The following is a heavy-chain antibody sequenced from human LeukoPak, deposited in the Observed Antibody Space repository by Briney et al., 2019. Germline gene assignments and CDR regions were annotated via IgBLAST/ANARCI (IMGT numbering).Heavy chain of an antibody. CDR1: GGSISSGGYY. J-gene: IGHJ4*02. CDR2: IYYSGST. V-gene: IGHV4-31*03. CDR3: ARVGYYDSSGYYSPYFDY. Sequence: SQTLSLTCTVSGGSISSGGYYWSWIRQHPGKGLEWIGYIYYSGSTYYNPSLKSRVTISVDTSKNQFSLKLSSVIAADTAVYYCARVGYYDSSGYYSPYFDYWGQGTLVTVSS. D-gene: IGHD3-22*01.